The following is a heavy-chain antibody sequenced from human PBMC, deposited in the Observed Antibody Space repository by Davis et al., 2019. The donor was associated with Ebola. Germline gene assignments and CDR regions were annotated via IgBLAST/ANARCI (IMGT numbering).Heavy chain of an antibody. Sequence: ASVKVSCKASGYTFTSYGISWVRQAPGQGLEWMGWISAYNGNTNYAQKLQGRVTMTTDTSTSTAYIELRSLRSDDTAVYYCARGITMIVGTHWFDPWGQGTLVTVSS. D-gene: IGHD3-22*01. CDR2: ISAYNGNT. V-gene: IGHV1-18*04. CDR1: GYTFTSYG. CDR3: ARGITMIVGTHWFDP. J-gene: IGHJ5*02.